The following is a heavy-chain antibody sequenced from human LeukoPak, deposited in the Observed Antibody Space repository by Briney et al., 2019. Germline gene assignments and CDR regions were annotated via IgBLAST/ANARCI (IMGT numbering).Heavy chain of an antibody. CDR3: ARDSPTYYYDSSGYYTYYYGMDV. CDR1: GFTFSSYW. Sequence: GGSLRLSCAASGFTFSSYWMSWVRQAPGKGLEGVANIKQDGSEKYYVDSVKGRFTISRDNAKNSLYLQMNSLRAEDTAVYYCARDSPTYYYDSSGYYTYYYGMDVWGQGTTVTVSS. CDR2: IKQDGSEK. J-gene: IGHJ6*02. V-gene: IGHV3-7*01. D-gene: IGHD3-22*01.